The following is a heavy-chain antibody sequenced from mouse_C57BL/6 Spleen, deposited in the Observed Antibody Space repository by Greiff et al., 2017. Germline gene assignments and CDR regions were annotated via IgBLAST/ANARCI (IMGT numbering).Heavy chain of an antibody. CDR3: ARSGDYLYFDY. J-gene: IGHJ2*01. V-gene: IGHV1-20*01. CDR1: GYSFTGYF. Sequence: VQLKESGPELVKPGDSVKISCKASGYSFTGYFMNWVMQSHGKSLEWIGRINPYNGDTFYNQKFKGKATLTVDKSSRTAHMYLRSLTSEDSAVYYCARSGDYLYFDYWGQGTTRTVSS. D-gene: IGHD2-4*01. CDR2: INPYNGDT.